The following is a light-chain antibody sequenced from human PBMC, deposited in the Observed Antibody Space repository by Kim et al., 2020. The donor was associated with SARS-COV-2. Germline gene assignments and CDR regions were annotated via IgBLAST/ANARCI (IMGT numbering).Light chain of an antibody. CDR2: QDK. V-gene: IGLV3-1*01. Sequence: SYELTQPPSVSVSPGQTASITCSGDKLGDKFACWYQQKPGQSPVLVMYQDKKRPSGIPERFSGSNSGNTATLTISGTQAMDEADYYCQAWDSRTVVFGGG. CDR3: QAWDSRTVV. J-gene: IGLJ2*01. CDR1: KLGDKF.